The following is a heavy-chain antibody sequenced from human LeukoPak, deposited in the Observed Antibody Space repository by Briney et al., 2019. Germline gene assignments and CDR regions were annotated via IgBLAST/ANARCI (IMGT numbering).Heavy chain of an antibody. CDR2: INPNSGGT. CDR1: GYTFTGYY. V-gene: IGHV1-2*02. CDR3: ARDLVLYNYGHDHYFDY. J-gene: IGHJ4*02. D-gene: IGHD5-18*01. Sequence: ASVKVSCKASGYTFTGYYMHWVRQAPGQGLEWMGWINPNSGGTNYAQKFQGRVTMTRDTSISTAYMELSRLRSDDTAVYYCARDLVLYNYGHDHYFDYWGQGTLVTVSS.